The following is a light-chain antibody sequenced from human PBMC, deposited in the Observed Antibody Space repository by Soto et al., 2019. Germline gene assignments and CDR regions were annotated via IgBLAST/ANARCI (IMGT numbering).Light chain of an antibody. J-gene: IGLJ1*01. Sequence: QSVLNQAPSVSGTPGQRVTISCSGSSSNIGSNSVYWYQHLTGTAPKLLIYRNNQLPSGVSDRISCSKSDTSASLAISGLRSEDEADYYCATWDDRLSGFVFXTGTKVIV. CDR1: SSNIGSNS. CDR3: ATWDDRLSGFV. CDR2: RNN. V-gene: IGLV1-47*01.